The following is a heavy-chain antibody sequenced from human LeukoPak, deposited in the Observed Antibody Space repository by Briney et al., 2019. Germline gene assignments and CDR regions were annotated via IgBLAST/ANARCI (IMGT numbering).Heavy chain of an antibody. J-gene: IGHJ4*02. CDR3: ARSGSHGCGVDY. Sequence: DSVKGRFTISRDNAKNSLYLQMNSLRVEDTAVYYCARSGSHGCGVDYWGQGTLVTVSS. D-gene: IGHD3-10*01. V-gene: IGHV3-7*03.